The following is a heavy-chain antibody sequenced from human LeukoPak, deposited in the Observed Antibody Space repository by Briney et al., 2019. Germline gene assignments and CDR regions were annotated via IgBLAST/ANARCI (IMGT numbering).Heavy chain of an antibody. CDR1: GFTFSSYW. V-gene: IGHV3-7*01. D-gene: IGHD3-22*01. Sequence: PGRSLRPSRAASGFTFSSYWMSSVRQAPGEWLGWVANIKQDGSEKYYVDCVKGRFTISRDNAKNSLYLQMNSLRAEDTAVYYCARLTMIVVVIRGDSFDIWGQGTMVTVSS. J-gene: IGHJ3*02. CDR3: ARLTMIVVVIRGDSFDI. CDR2: IKQDGSEK.